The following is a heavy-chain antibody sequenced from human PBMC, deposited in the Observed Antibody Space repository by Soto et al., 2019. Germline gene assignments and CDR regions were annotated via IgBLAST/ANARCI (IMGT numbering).Heavy chain of an antibody. CDR1: GFTFSSCA. Sequence: PGGSLRLSCAASGFTFSSCAMGWVRQAPGKGLEWVSGISGNGGSTYYADSVKGRFTISRDTSKNTLYLQMDSLGAEDTAIYYCAKVVGDGNDYYDSWGQGTLVTVSS. J-gene: IGHJ4*02. CDR3: AKVVGDGNDYYDS. V-gene: IGHV3-23*01. D-gene: IGHD3-22*01. CDR2: ISGNGGST.